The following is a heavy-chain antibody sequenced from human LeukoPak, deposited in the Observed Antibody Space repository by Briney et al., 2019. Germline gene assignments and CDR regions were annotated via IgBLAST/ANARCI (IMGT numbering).Heavy chain of an antibody. CDR2: ISSSSSYI. CDR1: RFTVSSNY. D-gene: IGHD5-12*01. Sequence: GGSLRLSCAASRFTVSSNYMRWVRQAPGKGLEWVSSISSSSSYIYYADSVKGRFTISRDNAKNSLYLQMNSLRAEDTAVYYCAAATSGYDYRAFDYWGQGTLVTVSS. V-gene: IGHV3-21*01. J-gene: IGHJ4*02. CDR3: AAATSGYDYRAFDY.